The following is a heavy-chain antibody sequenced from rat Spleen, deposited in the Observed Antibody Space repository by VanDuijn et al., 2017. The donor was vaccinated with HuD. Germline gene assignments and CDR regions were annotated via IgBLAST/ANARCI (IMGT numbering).Heavy chain of an antibody. D-gene: IGHD1-6*01. J-gene: IGHJ3*01. V-gene: IGHV5-19*01. CDR2: ISYDGSST. CDR1: GFTFSNYG. Sequence: EVQLVESGGGLVQPGRSLKLSCAASGFTFSNYGVHWIRKAPTKSLEWVASISYDGSSTYYRDSVKGRFTISRDNAKSTLYLQMDSLRSEDTATYYCARHSSYVYYGLSSFAFWGQGTLVTVSS. CDR3: ARHSSYVYYGLSSFAF.